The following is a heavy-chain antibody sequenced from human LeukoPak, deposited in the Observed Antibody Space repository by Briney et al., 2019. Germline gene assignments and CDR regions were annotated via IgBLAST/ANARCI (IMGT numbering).Heavy chain of an antibody. CDR2: IYYSGST. CDR1: GGSISSSSYY. Sequence: PSETLSLTCTVSGGSISSSSYYWGWIRQPPGKGLEWIGSIYYSGSTYYNPSLKSRVTISVDTSKNQFSLKLSSVTAADTAVYYCARALELRLIDSWGQGTLVTVSS. CDR3: ARALELRLIDS. D-gene: IGHD4-17*01. J-gene: IGHJ4*02. V-gene: IGHV4-39*07.